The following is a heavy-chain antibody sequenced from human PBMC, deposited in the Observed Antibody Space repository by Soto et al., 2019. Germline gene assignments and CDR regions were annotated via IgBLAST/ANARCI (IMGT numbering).Heavy chain of an antibody. CDR3: ASDWDRGGGSYLWKFDL. V-gene: IGHV3-30-3*01. CDR2: ISYDGSYR. CDR1: GFALTPYA. Sequence: QEQLVESGGGVVQPGRSLRLSCAASGFALTPYAMHWVRQAPGKGLEWVAIISYDGSYRSYGDSVKGRFTSSRDNSENSLYLQMDTLRSEDTAVYYCASDWDRGGGSYLWKFDLWGRGTLVTVSS. J-gene: IGHJ2*01. D-gene: IGHD1-26*01.